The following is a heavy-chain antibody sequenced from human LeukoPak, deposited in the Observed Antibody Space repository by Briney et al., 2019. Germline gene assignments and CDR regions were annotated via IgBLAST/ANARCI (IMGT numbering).Heavy chain of an antibody. CDR3: ARDPRGGDYYYYGMDV. CDR2: IYYSGST. CDR1: GGSFSSGSYY. J-gene: IGHJ6*04. D-gene: IGHD3-10*01. Sequence: KPSETLSLTCTVSGGSFSSGSYYWSWIRQPPGKGLEWIGYIYYSGSTNYNPSLKSRVTISVDTSKNQFSLKLSSVTAADTAVYYCARDPRGGDYYYYGMDVWGKGTTVTVSS. V-gene: IGHV4-61*01.